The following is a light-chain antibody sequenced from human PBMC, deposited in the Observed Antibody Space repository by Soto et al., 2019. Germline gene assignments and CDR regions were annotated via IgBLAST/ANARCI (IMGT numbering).Light chain of an antibody. CDR3: QHTKGFPLT. J-gene: IGKJ4*01. V-gene: IGKV1-12*01. CDR1: QDISKN. Sequence: DIQMTQSPSSLSASVGARATITCRASQDISKNLAWYQQIPGKAPKLLIFAASTLQSGVPSRFSASGSGTYFILTVGGLQPEDAATYYCQHTKGFPLTFGGGTKVDIK. CDR2: AAS.